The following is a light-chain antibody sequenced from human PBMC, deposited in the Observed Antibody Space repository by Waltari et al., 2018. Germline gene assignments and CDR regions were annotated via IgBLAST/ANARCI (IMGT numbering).Light chain of an antibody. J-gene: IGKJ4*01. Sequence: EIVLTQSPGMLSLSPGERATLSCRASQSVSSSYLAWYQQKPGPAPRLLIYGASSRATGIPDRFSGSGSGTDFTLTISRLEPEDFAVYYCQQYGGSPLTFGGGTKVEI. V-gene: IGKV3-20*01. CDR2: GAS. CDR1: QSVSSSY. CDR3: QQYGGSPLT.